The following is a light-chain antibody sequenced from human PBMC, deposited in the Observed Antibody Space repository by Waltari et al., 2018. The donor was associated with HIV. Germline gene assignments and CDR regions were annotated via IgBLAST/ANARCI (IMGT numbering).Light chain of an antibody. CDR1: RIGTKS. Sequence: YVLTQPPSVSVAQGKTATITCEGDRIGTKSVHWYQQKSGQAPQLIIYYDSDRPSGFPERFSGSNSGSAATLTISRVEDGDEADYYCEVWDETRNRVVFGGGTKLFAL. V-gene: IGLV3-21*04. CDR2: YDS. J-gene: IGLJ2*01. CDR3: EVWDETRNRVV.